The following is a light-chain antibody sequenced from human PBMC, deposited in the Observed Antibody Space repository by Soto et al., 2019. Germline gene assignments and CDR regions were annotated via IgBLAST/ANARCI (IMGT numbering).Light chain of an antibody. CDR3: SSYTTSSTVV. CDR1: SSDVGSYPY. CDR2: DVN. Sequence: VLTQPASVSGSPGQSITISCTGTSSDVGSYPYVSWYQQHPGKAPKLMIYDVNNRPSGVSNRFSGSKSGNTASLTISGLQAEDEADYYCSSYTTSSTVVFGGGTKLTVL. J-gene: IGLJ2*01. V-gene: IGLV2-14*01.